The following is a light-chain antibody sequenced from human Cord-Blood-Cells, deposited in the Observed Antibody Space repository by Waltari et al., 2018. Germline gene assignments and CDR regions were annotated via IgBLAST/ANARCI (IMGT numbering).Light chain of an antibody. V-gene: IGKV1-5*03. J-gene: IGKJ2*01. CDR1: QSISSW. CDR3: QQYNSYPGT. Sequence: DIQMTQSPSTLSASVGDRVTITCRASQSISSWLAWYQQKPGKAPKLLIYKASSLESGVPSRCSGSGSGTEFTLTISSLQPDDFATYYCQQYNSYPGTFGQGTKLEIK. CDR2: KAS.